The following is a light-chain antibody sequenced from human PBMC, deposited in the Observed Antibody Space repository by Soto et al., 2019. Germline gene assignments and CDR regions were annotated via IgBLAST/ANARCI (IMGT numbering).Light chain of an antibody. Sequence: QSALTQPPSASGTPGQRVTISCSGSSSNIGSNTVNWYQQLPGTAPKVLIYSNNQRPSGVPDRFSGSKSGTSASLAISGLQSEDEADYYCAARDDSLNGHVFGTGTKVTVL. CDR1: SSNIGSNT. J-gene: IGLJ1*01. V-gene: IGLV1-44*01. CDR3: AARDDSLNGHV. CDR2: SNN.